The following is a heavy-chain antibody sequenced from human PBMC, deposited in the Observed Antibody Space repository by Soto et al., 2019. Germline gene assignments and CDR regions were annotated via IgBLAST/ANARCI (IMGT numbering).Heavy chain of an antibody. CDR2: VFHSGSA. Sequence: QLQLHESGPGLVKPSGTLSLTCGLSGGSLTTPVWWTWVRLRPGKGLEWIGEVFHSGSANYNPSLQSRVTISVDRSTNQFSLSLSSGTAADTAVYYCARKAWTRLDYWGQGALVTVSS. D-gene: IGHD1-1*01. J-gene: IGHJ4*02. CDR3: ARKAWTRLDY. V-gene: IGHV4-4*02. CDR1: GGSLTTPVW.